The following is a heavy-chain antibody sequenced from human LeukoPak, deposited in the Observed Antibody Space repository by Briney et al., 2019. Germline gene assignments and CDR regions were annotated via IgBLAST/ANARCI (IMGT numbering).Heavy chain of an antibody. J-gene: IGHJ4*02. Sequence: GGSLRLSCAASGFTFSTYDMSWVRQAPGKGLEWVSTISGSGVSTYYADSVKGLFTISRDNSKNTLYLQMNSLRAEDTAVYFCARGMSLHDFDYWGQGTLVTVSS. CDR1: GFTFSTYD. CDR3: ARGMSLHDFDY. V-gene: IGHV3-23*01. CDR2: ISGSGVST. D-gene: IGHD2-8*01.